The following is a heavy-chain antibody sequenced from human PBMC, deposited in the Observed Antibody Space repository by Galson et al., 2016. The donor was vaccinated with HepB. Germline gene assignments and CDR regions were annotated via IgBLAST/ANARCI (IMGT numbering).Heavy chain of an antibody. CDR3: AKYSGWGTRNFDS. J-gene: IGHJ4*02. V-gene: IGHV3-23*01. CDR2: IAGLGGGI. CDR1: GFTFTFYA. D-gene: IGHD3-10*01. Sequence: SLRLSCAASGFTFTFYAMAWVRQAPGKGLEWLSSIAGLGGGIYFADSVKGRFALSRDNSKNTLYLEMNNLRAEDTAVYYCAKYSGWGTRNFDSWGQGTLVTVSS.